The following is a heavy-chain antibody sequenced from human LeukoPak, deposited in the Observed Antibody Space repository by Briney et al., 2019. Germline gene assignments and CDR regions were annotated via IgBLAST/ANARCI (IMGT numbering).Heavy chain of an antibody. CDR1: GYTFTSYD. CDR3: ATTFRLTDDY. CDR2: MNPNSGNT. D-gene: IGHD1-14*01. Sequence: ASVKVSCKASGYTFTSYDINWVRQATGQGLEWMGWMNPNSGNTGYAQKFQGRVTITRDTSISTAYMELSRLRSDDTAVYYCATTFRLTDDYWGQGTLVTVSS. V-gene: IGHV1-8*03. J-gene: IGHJ4*02.